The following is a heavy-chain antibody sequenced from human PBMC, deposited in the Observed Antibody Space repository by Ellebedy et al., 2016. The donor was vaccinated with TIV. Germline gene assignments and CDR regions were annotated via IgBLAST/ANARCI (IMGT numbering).Heavy chain of an antibody. CDR3: ANKAPRGYGEFDY. D-gene: IGHD4-17*01. J-gene: IGHJ4*02. CDR2: IKEDGSDR. CDR1: GLTFSSSC. Sequence: GGSLRLXXAASGLTFSSSCMNWVRQAPGKGLEWVASIKEDGSDRKYVDSVKGRFAISRDNAKNTLYLQMNSLRAEDTAVYYCANKAPRGYGEFDYWGQGTLVTVSS. V-gene: IGHV3-7*02.